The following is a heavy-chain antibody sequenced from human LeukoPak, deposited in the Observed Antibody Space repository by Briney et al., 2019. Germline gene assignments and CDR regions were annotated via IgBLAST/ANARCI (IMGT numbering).Heavy chain of an antibody. D-gene: IGHD5-12*01. CDR2: INHSRST. CDR1: GGSFSGYY. V-gene: IGHV4-34*01. J-gene: IGHJ4*02. CDR3: ARGGGYSGYKHGG. Sequence: SETLSLTRAVYGGSFSGYYWSWIRQPPGKGLARIGEINHSRSTNYNPSLKSRVTISVDTSKNQFSLKLSSVTAADTAVYYCARGGGYSGYKHGGWGQGTLVTVSS.